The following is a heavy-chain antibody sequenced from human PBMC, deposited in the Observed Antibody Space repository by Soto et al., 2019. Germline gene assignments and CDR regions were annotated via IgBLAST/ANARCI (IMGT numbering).Heavy chain of an antibody. CDR1: GGSISSYY. Sequence: QVQLQESGPGLVKPSETLSLTCTVSGGSISSYYWSWIRQPPGKGLEWIGYIYYSGSTNYNPSLKSRVTISVDTSKNQFSLKLSSVTAADTAVYYCARQWRYGDFGGNNWFDPWRQGTLVTVSS. CDR2: IYYSGST. D-gene: IGHD4-17*01. J-gene: IGHJ5*02. V-gene: IGHV4-59*08. CDR3: ARQWRYGDFGGNNWFDP.